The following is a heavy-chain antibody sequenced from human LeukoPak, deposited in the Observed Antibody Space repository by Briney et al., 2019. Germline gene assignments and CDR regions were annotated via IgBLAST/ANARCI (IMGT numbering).Heavy chain of an antibody. CDR1: GDSISNYY. Sequence: SSETLSLTRTVSGDSISNYYWSWIRQPPGKGLEWIGYIYYSGNTDYNPSLKSRVTISVDTSKNQFSLRLNSVTAADTAVYYCARYRNEALFAFDIWGQGTMVTVSS. V-gene: IGHV4-59*01. CDR3: ARYRNEALFAFDI. J-gene: IGHJ3*02. CDR2: IYYSGNT. D-gene: IGHD1-14*01.